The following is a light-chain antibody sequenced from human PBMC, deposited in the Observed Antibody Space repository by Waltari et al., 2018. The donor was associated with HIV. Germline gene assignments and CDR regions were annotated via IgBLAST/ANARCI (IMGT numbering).Light chain of an antibody. CDR1: SSAVGGSTY. J-gene: IGLJ3*02. Sequence: QSALTQPPSASGSPGQSVTISCTGTSSAVGGSTYVPWYQQHPGKAPKLMIYEVNKRPSGVPDRFSGSKSANTASLTVSGLQADDEADYYCNSYAGSNNWVFGGGTKLTVL. CDR2: EVN. CDR3: NSYAGSNNWV. V-gene: IGLV2-8*01.